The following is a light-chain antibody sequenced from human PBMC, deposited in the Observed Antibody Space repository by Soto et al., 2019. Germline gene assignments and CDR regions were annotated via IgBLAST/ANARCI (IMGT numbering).Light chain of an antibody. V-gene: IGKV1-5*01. Sequence: EIQMTQSPSTLSASVGDGVTMTCRASQSISRWLAWYQQKPGKAPKVLIYDASSLEGGVPSRFSGSGSGTEFTLTISSLQPEDFATYYCHQYNTLWTFGRGTKVDIK. CDR1: QSISRW. CDR2: DAS. CDR3: HQYNTLWT. J-gene: IGKJ1*01.